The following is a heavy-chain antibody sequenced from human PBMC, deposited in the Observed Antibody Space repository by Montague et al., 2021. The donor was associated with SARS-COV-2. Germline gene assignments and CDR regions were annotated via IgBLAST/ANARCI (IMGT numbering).Heavy chain of an antibody. CDR2: IYWSGST. D-gene: IGHD4-17*01. Sequence: TLSLTCTVSRGSINSGGYFWTWIRQHPGKGLEWIGHIYWSGSTRDNPSLRGRVSFSVDTSKNQFSLQLTSVTAADTAVYYCARGVSLGDHLDYWGQGALVTVS. CDR3: ARGVSLGDHLDY. V-gene: IGHV4-31*03. CDR1: RGSINSGGYF. J-gene: IGHJ4*02.